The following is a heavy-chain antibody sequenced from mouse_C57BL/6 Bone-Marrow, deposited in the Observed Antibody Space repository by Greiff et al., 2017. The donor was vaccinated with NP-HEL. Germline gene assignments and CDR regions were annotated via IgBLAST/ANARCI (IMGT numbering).Heavy chain of an antibody. Sequence: QVQLQQPGAELVKPGASVKLSCKASGYTFTSYWMHWVKQRPGQGLEWIGMIHPNSGSTNYNEKFKSKATLTVDKSSSTAYMQLSSLTSEDSAVYYCARGFITTVVVPYWYFDVWGTGTTVTVSS. CDR2: IHPNSGST. CDR3: ARGFITTVVVPYWYFDV. J-gene: IGHJ1*03. D-gene: IGHD1-1*01. V-gene: IGHV1-64*01. CDR1: GYTFTSYW.